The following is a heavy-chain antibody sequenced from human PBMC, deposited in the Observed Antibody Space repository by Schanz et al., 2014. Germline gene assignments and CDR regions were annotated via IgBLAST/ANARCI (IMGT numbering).Heavy chain of an antibody. J-gene: IGHJ2*01. CDR2: VFPNGIT. CDR1: GASISSSNW. D-gene: IGHD1-1*01. CDR3: ARDTTWRLDL. V-gene: IGHV4-61*02. Sequence: QVQLQESGPGLVKPSGTLSLTCAVSGASISSSNWWSWIRQPAGKALEWVGRVFPNGITNYNPSLKSRVTISLDTSKNQFSLPLTSLTAADTAVYYCARDTTWRLDLWGRGTLVTVSS.